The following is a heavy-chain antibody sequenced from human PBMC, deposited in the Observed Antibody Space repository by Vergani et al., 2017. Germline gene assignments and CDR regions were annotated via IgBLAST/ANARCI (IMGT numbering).Heavy chain of an antibody. Sequence: QVQLVESGGGVVQPGGSLRLSCAASGFTFSSYGMHWVRQAPGKGLEWVAFIRYDGSNKYYADSVKGRFTISRDNSKNTLYLQMNSLRAEDTAVYYCASNSGGYYGSGDDYWGQGTLVTVSS. CDR2: IRYDGSNK. CDR1: GFTFSSYG. D-gene: IGHD3-10*01. V-gene: IGHV3-30*02. J-gene: IGHJ4*02. CDR3: ASNSGGYYGSGDDY.